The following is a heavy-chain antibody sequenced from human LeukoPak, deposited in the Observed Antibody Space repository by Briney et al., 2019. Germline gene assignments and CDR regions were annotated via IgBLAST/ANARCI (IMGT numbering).Heavy chain of an antibody. CDR3: AGGPQYTGSFPY. CDR1: GFNVNSFE. D-gene: IGHD1-26*01. CDR2: ISDSGGVI. V-gene: IGHV3-48*03. Sequence: GGSLRLSCAASGFNVNSFEMTWVRQAPGPGLEFLSYISDSGGVIKYADSVKGRFIISRDSAENALYLQMNNLGADDTAVYFCAGGPQYTGSFPYWGQGTLVAISS. J-gene: IGHJ4*02.